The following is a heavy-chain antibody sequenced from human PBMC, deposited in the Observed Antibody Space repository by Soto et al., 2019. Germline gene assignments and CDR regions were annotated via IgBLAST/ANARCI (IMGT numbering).Heavy chain of an antibody. Sequence: SDTLSLTCTVSGGSISSGAYYWSWIRQPPGKGLEWIGYIYYSGSTYYNPSLKSRVTISVDTSKNQFSLKLSSVTAADTAVYYCARDVRDPRGNWFDPWGQGTLVTVSS. CDR2: IYYSGST. CDR1: GGSISSGAYY. J-gene: IGHJ5*02. V-gene: IGHV4-30-4*02. CDR3: ARDVRDPRGNWFDP.